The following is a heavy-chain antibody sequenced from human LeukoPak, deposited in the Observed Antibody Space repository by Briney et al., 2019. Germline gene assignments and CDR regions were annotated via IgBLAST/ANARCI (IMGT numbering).Heavy chain of an antibody. Sequence: PGGSLRLSCAASGFTFSSYSMNWVRQAPGKGLEWVSSISSSSSYIYYADSVKGRFTISRDNAKNSLYLQMNSLRAEDTAVYYCARDQVAPTPLGYYYYGMDVCGKGTTVTVSS. J-gene: IGHJ6*04. CDR3: ARDQVAPTPLGYYYYGMDV. V-gene: IGHV3-21*01. CDR1: GFTFSSYS. CDR2: ISSSSSYI. D-gene: IGHD2-15*01.